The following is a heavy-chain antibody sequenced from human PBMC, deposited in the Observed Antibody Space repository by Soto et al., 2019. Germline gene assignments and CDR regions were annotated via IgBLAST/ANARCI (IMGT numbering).Heavy chain of an antibody. CDR2: IRSKAYGGTT. CDR1: GFTFGDYA. D-gene: IGHD6-6*01. Sequence: PGGSLRLSCTASGFTFGDYAMSWFRQAPGKGLEWVGFIRSKAYGGTTEYAASVKGRFTISRDDSKGIAYLQMNSLKTEDTAVYYCTREITVAARPYYGMDVWGQGTTVTVSS. CDR3: TREITVAARPYYGMDV. V-gene: IGHV3-49*03. J-gene: IGHJ6*02.